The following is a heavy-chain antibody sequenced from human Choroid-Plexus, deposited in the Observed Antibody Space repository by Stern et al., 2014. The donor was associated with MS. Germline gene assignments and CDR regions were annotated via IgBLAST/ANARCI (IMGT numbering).Heavy chain of an antibody. V-gene: IGHV3-30*18. J-gene: IGHJ5*02. CDR3: AKDRQYLTYFFDH. CDR2: VSYDGSNK. Sequence: VQLVESGGGVVQPGRPLRLSCVASGFTFGSCAMHWVRQAPGKGLEWVAGVSYDGSNKYYADSVKGRFTISRDNSQNTLYMQMSSLRPEDTAVYYCAKDRQYLTYFFDHWGQGSLVTVPS. CDR1: GFTFGSCA. D-gene: IGHD2/OR15-2a*01.